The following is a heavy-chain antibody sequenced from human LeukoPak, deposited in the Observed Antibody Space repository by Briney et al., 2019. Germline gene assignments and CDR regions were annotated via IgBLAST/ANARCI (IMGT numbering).Heavy chain of an antibody. Sequence: PGGSLRLSCAASGFTFSSYAMSWVRQAPGKGLEWVANIKQDGSEKYYVDSVKGRFTISRDNAKNSLYLQMNSLRAEDTAVYYCARVPYDILTGTRDAFDIWGQGTMVTVSS. CDR1: GFTFSSYA. J-gene: IGHJ3*02. D-gene: IGHD3-9*01. CDR3: ARVPYDILTGTRDAFDI. V-gene: IGHV3-7*01. CDR2: IKQDGSEK.